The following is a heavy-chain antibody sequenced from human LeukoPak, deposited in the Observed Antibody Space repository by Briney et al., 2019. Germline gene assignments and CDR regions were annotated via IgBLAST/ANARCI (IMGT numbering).Heavy chain of an antibody. CDR1: GFSFSTYS. Sequence: GGSLRLSCAASGFSFSTYSMNWVRQAPGKGLEWVSFISGSSSPIYYADSVEGRFTISRDNAKDSLYLQMNSLRAEDTAVYYCAKTLNGGSGPFDYWGQGTLVTVSS. V-gene: IGHV3-48*01. CDR3: AKTLNGGSGPFDY. J-gene: IGHJ4*02. D-gene: IGHD3-10*01. CDR2: ISGSSSPI.